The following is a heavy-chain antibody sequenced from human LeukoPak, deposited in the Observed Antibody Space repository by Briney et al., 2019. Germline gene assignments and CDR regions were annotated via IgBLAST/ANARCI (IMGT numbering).Heavy chain of an antibody. CDR2: ISYDGRNK. D-gene: IGHD4-11*01. Sequence: GGSLRLSCVASGFTFNNYAMHWVRQAPGKGLEWVAVISYDGRNKFYADSVKGRFTISRDNSKNTLYLQMNSLGAEDTALYHCAKDLAGYSNDRDFGMDVWGQGTTVTVSS. J-gene: IGHJ6*02. CDR3: AKDLAGYSNDRDFGMDV. V-gene: IGHV3-30*18. CDR1: GFTFNNYA.